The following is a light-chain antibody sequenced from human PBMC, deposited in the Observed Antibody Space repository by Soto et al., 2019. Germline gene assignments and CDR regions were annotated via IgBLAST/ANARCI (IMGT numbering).Light chain of an antibody. V-gene: IGKV3-20*01. J-gene: IGKJ5*01. Sequence: EIVLTQSPGTLSLSPGERVTLSCRASHSISSSYLAWYQQKPGQAPRLLIYGASSRATGIPDRFSGSGSGTDFTLTISRLEPEDFAVYYCQQHGRSGITFGQGTRLEIK. CDR3: QQHGRSGIT. CDR1: HSISSSY. CDR2: GAS.